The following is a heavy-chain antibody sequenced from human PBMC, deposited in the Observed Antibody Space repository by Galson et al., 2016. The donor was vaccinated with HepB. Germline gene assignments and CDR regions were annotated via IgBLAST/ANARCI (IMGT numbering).Heavy chain of an antibody. D-gene: IGHD6-13*01. CDR2: IYSSGNT. Sequence: SLRLSCAASGFTVSNNYMRWVRQAPGKALEWVSLIYSSGNTHYADPVNGRFTIPRDSSKNTVYLQMNSLRVDDTAVYYCARGGGAAAAAWGQGTLVTVSS. J-gene: IGHJ5*02. V-gene: IGHV3-53*01. CDR1: GFTVSNNY. CDR3: ARGGGAAAAA.